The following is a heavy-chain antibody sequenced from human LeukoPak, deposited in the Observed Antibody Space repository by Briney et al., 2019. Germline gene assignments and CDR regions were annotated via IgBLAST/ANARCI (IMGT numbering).Heavy chain of an antibody. CDR1: GGSVSSGSYY. Sequence: SETLSLTCTVSGGSVSSGSYYWTWIRQPPGKGLEWIGCIYYTGSTNYNPSLKSRVTISADTSKNQFSLKLSSVTAADTAVYYCARDEYYYDSRGYSYYFDYWGQGTLVTVSS. D-gene: IGHD3-22*01. CDR2: IYYTGST. J-gene: IGHJ4*02. CDR3: ARDEYYYDSRGYSYYFDY. V-gene: IGHV4-61*01.